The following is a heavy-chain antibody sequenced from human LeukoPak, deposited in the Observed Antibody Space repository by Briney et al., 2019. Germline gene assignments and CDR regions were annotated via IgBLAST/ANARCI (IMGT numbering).Heavy chain of an antibody. CDR1: GGSISSGDYY. V-gene: IGHV4-31*03. J-gene: IGHJ5*02. Sequence: PSETLSLTCTVSGGSISSGDYYWRWIRQHPGKGLEWIGYIYYRGSTYYNPSLKSRVTISVETSKNQFSLKLSSMTAADTAVYYCARVQYSSSWFGGYWFDPWGQGILVTVSS. CDR3: ARVQYSSSWFGGYWFDP. CDR2: IYYRGST. D-gene: IGHD6-13*01.